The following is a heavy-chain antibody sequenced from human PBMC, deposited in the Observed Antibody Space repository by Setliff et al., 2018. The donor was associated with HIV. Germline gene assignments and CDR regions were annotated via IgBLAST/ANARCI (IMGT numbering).Heavy chain of an antibody. J-gene: IGHJ5*02. Sequence: YAVYGGSFSHYYWSWIRQSPGKGLEWIGEINDIGGTNYNPSLKSRVITSVDTSKSQVSLTLKSVTAADTAVYFCARRNWGWFDTWGQGTQVTVSS. CDR2: INDIGGT. D-gene: IGHD7-27*01. CDR1: GGSFSHYY. V-gene: IGHV4-34*01. CDR3: ARRNWGWFDT.